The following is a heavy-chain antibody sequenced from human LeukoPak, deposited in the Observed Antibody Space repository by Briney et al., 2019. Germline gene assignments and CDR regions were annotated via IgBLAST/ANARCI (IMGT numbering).Heavy chain of an antibody. J-gene: IGHJ4*02. CDR1: GFTFSNYA. V-gene: IGHV3-23*01. CDR2: IGGSGGVT. D-gene: IGHD6-13*01. CDR3: AKSSGYSRIWYDY. Sequence: GSLLLSCAASGFTFSNYAMSWVRQAPGKGLEWVSGIGGSGGVTYYADSVKGRFTISRDNSKNTLYLQMNSLRAEDTAVYYCAKSSGYSRIWYDYWGQGTLFTVSP.